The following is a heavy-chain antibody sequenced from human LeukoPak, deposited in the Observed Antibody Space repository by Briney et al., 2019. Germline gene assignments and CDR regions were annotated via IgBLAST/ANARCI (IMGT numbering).Heavy chain of an antibody. CDR3: ATDYYYDSSGSYYTVDY. CDR1: GYTLTELS. Sequence: ASVKVSCKVSGYTLTELSMYWVRQAPGKGLEWMGGFDPEDGETFYAQKFEGRVTMTENTSTDTAYMELSSLRSEDTAVYYCATDYYYDSSGSYYTVDYWGQGTLVTVSS. V-gene: IGHV1-24*01. D-gene: IGHD3-22*01. J-gene: IGHJ4*02. CDR2: FDPEDGET.